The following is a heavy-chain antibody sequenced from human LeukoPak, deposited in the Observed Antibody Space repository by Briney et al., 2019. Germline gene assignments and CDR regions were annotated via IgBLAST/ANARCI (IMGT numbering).Heavy chain of an antibody. CDR3: AKQGALATTVIVSLWYFDY. J-gene: IGHJ4*02. D-gene: IGHD3-16*02. V-gene: IGHV3-23*01. Sequence: GGSLRLSCVASGFTFSDYAISWVRQAPGKGLQWVTSISGSGNVTYYDDSVRGRVTISRDNSKNTLYLHLNSLRADDTAVYFCAKQGALATTVIVSLWYFDYWGQGTPVTVSP. CDR2: ISGSGNVT. CDR1: GFTFSDYA.